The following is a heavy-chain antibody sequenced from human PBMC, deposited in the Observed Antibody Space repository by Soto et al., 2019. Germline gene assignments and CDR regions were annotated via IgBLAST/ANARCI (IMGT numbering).Heavy chain of an antibody. D-gene: IGHD3-22*01. Sequence: ASVKVSCKASGYIFSSYDISWVRQAPGQGPEWMGWISVDNGNTNYAQKFQGRVTMTTDKSTNTAYLELSSLRSEDTAFFYCARDRGPSRGYYPYWFDPWGQGTLVTVSS. CDR3: ARDRGPSRGYYPYWFDP. V-gene: IGHV1-18*04. CDR2: ISVDNGNT. CDR1: GYIFSSYD. J-gene: IGHJ5*02.